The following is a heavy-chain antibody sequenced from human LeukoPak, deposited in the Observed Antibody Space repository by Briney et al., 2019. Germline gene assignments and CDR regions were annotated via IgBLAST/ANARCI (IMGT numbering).Heavy chain of an antibody. Sequence: ASVKVSCKASVRTFSSYAISWVRHAPGQGLEWMGRIIPILGIANYAQKFQGRVTITADKSTSTAYMELSSLRSEDTAVYYCARSPHNGSGSYYNVPYYYYCGMGVWGQGTTVTVSS. CDR3: ARSPHNGSGSYYNVPYYYYCGMGV. D-gene: IGHD3-10*01. J-gene: IGHJ6*02. V-gene: IGHV1-69*04. CDR2: IIPILGIA. CDR1: VRTFSSYA.